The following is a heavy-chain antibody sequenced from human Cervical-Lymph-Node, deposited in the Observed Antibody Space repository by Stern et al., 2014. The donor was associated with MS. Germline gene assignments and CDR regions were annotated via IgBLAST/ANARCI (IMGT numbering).Heavy chain of an antibody. CDR3: AKDRLFCSGGGCYAMDV. Sequence: VQLVESGGGVVQPGRSLRLSCAASGFNLRSYGMHWVRQAPGKGLEWVAVISNDGNEKYYTDSVKGRFTISRDNSKNTLYLQMNNLRTEDTAVYYCAKDRLFCSGGGCYAMDVWGQGITVTVSS. CDR2: ISNDGNEK. D-gene: IGHD2-15*01. CDR1: GFNLRSYG. J-gene: IGHJ6*02. V-gene: IGHV3-30*18.